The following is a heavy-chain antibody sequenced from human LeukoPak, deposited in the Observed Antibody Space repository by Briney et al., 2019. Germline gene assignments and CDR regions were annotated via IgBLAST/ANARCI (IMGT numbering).Heavy chain of an antibody. D-gene: IGHD6-6*01. Sequence: GGSLRLSCAASGFTFSSYAMSWVRQAPGMGLEWVSAISGSGGSTYYADSVKGRFTISRDNSKNTLYLQMNSLRAEDTAVYYCAKSVYSSSFYYYYGMDVWGQGTTVTVSS. V-gene: IGHV3-23*01. CDR1: GFTFSSYA. CDR3: AKSVYSSSFYYYYGMDV. J-gene: IGHJ6*02. CDR2: ISGSGGST.